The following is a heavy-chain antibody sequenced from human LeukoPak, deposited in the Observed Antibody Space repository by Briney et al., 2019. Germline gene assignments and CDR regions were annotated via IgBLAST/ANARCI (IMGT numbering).Heavy chain of an antibody. D-gene: IGHD3-10*01. CDR3: AKDHGGYYYGSGSYLPYYYGMDV. V-gene: IGHV3-30*18. CDR2: ISYDGSNK. CDR1: GFTFSSYG. Sequence: SGFTFSSYGMHXVRQAPGMGLEWVAVISYDGSNKYYADSVKGRFTISRDNSKNTLYLQMNSLRAEDTAVYYCAKDHGGYYYGSGSYLPYYYGMDVWGKGTTVTVSS. J-gene: IGHJ6*04.